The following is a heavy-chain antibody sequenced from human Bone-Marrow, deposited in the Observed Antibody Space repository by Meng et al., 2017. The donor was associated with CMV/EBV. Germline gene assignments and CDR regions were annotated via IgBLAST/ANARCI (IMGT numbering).Heavy chain of an antibody. CDR1: GFTFSSYA. V-gene: IGHV3-30-3*01. D-gene: IGHD3-3*01. J-gene: IGHJ5*02. Sequence: GESLKISCAASGFTFSSYAMHWVRQAPGKGLEWVAVISYDGSNKYYADSVKGRFTISRDNSKNTLYLQMNSLRAEDTAVYYCARDPRVRSFWSVGNWFDPWGQGTLVTFSS. CDR3: ARDPRVRSFWSVGNWFDP. CDR2: ISYDGSNK.